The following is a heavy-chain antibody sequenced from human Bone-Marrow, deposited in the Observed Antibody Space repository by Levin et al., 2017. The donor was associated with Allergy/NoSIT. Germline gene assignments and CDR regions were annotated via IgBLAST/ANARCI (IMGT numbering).Heavy chain of an antibody. CDR2: ISYDGTKK. V-gene: IGHV3-33*01. CDR1: GFPFSSFA. J-gene: IGHJ4*02. D-gene: IGHD6-19*01. CDR3: ARQWPGFDY. Sequence: GGSLRLSCAASGFPFSSFAMHWVRQAPGKGLEWVAFISYDGTKKYYAGSVKGRFTISRDSSSNMLYLQMNSLRAEDTAVYYCARQWPGFDYWGQGTLVTVAS.